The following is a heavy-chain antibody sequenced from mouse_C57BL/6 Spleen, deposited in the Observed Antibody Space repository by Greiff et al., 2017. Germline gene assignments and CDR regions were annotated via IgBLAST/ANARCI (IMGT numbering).Heavy chain of an antibody. CDR1: GYTFTDYY. Sequence: VVEPGASVKISCKASGYTFTDYYMNWVKQSHGKSLEWIGDINPNNGGTSYNQKFKGKATLTVDKSSSTAYMELRSLTSEDSAVYYCARSDGYRNYAMDYWGQGTSVTVSS. J-gene: IGHJ4*01. D-gene: IGHD2-3*01. V-gene: IGHV1-26*01. CDR3: ARSDGYRNYAMDY. CDR2: INPNNGGT.